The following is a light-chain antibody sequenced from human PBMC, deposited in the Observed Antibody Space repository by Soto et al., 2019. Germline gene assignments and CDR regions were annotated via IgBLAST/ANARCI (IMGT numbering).Light chain of an antibody. V-gene: IGKV3-20*01. Sequence: EIVLTHSPGTLSLSPGERATLSCRASQSVSSNFLAWFQQQPGQAPRLLVYAAFSRVTGIPDRFSGSGSGTDFTLTISRLEPEDFAVYYCQQYGGSPITFGEGTRLEIK. CDR1: QSVSSNF. J-gene: IGKJ5*01. CDR2: AAF. CDR3: QQYGGSPIT.